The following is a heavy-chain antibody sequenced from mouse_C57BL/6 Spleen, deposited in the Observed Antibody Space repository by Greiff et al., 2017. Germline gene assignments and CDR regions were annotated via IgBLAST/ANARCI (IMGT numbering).Heavy chain of an antibody. V-gene: IGHV1-52*01. Sequence: VQLQQPGAELVRPGSSVKLSCKASGYTFTSYWMHWVKQRPIQGLEWIGNIDPSDSETHYNQKFKDKATLTVDKSSSTAYMQLSSLTSEDSAVYYCAREGHGYDGFAYWGQGTLVTVSA. D-gene: IGHD2-2*01. CDR2: IDPSDSET. CDR1: GYTFTSYW. CDR3: AREGHGYDGFAY. J-gene: IGHJ3*01.